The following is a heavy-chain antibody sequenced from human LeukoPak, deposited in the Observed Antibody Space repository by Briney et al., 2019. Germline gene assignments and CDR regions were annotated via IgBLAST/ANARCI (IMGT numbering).Heavy chain of an antibody. D-gene: IGHD6-19*01. J-gene: IGHJ4*02. CDR2: IRFDDTTR. CDR3: AKALYRSGYLFLDD. V-gene: IGHV3-30*02. Sequence: GGSLRLSCAASGFTFTNYGFHWVRQAPGKGLEWVAVIRFDDTTRYYGDSVKGRFTISRDNSKNTLYLQMNSLRTEDTAVYYCAKALYRSGYLFLDDWGQGTLVTVSS. CDR1: GFTFTNYG.